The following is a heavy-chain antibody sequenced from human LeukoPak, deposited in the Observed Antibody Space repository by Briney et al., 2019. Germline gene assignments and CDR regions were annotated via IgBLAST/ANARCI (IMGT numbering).Heavy chain of an antibody. CDR3: ARERANSGSYFDY. CDR1: GLTFSSYW. J-gene: IGHJ4*02. V-gene: IGHV3-7*01. CDR2: IKQDGSEK. Sequence: GGSLRLSCAASGLTFSSYWMSWVRQAPGKGLEWVANIKQDGSEKYYVDSVKGRFTISRDNAKNSLYLQMNSLRAEDTAVYYCARERANSGSYFDYWGQGTLVTVSS. D-gene: IGHD1-26*01.